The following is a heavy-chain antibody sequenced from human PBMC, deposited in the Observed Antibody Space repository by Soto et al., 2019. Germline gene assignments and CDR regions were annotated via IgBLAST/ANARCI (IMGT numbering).Heavy chain of an antibody. CDR2: IWYDGSNK. CDR1: GFTFSSYG. J-gene: IGHJ6*02. V-gene: IGHV3-33*01. D-gene: IGHD1-26*01. CDR3: ARGWELRNYYYYGMDV. Sequence: GGSLRLSCAASGFTFSSYGMHWVRQAPGKGLEWVAVIWYDGSNKYYADSVKGRFTISRDNSKNTLYLQMNSLRAEDTAVYYCARGWELRNYYYYGMDVWGQGTTVTVSS.